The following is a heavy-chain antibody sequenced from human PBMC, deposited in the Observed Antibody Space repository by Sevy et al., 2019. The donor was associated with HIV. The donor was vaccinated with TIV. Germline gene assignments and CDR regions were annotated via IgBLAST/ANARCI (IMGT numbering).Heavy chain of an antibody. J-gene: IGHJ5*02. Sequence: ASVKVSCKASGYTFTGYYMHWVRQAPGQGLKWMGWINPNSGGTNYAQKFQGRVTMTRDTSISTAYMELSRLRSDDTAVYYCAREGVPAAIWFDPWGQGTLVTVSS. CDR3: AREGVPAAIWFDP. CDR1: GYTFTGYY. CDR2: INPNSGGT. D-gene: IGHD2-2*01. V-gene: IGHV1-2*02.